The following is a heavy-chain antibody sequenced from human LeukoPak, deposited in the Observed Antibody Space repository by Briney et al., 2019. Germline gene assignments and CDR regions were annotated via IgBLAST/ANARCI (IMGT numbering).Heavy chain of an antibody. J-gene: IGHJ3*01. CDR3: ARVVAGLAALDV. CDR2: IFFSGST. D-gene: IGHD2-15*01. V-gene: IGHV4-31*03. CDR1: GVSISSGGYY. Sequence: TLSLTCTVSGVSISSGGYYWSWIRQHPGKGLEWIGYIFFSGSTYYNPSLESRVNISVDTSENQFSLKVTSVTAADTAVYYCARVVAGLAALDVWGQGTVVTVSS.